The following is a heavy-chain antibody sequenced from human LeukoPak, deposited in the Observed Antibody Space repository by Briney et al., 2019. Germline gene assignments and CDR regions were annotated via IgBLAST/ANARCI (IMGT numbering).Heavy chain of an antibody. J-gene: IGHJ4*02. D-gene: IGHD3-3*01. CDR2: IRGDSTET. V-gene: IGHV3-21*01. CDR1: GFTFSSYS. CDR3: ARGHFGVVLDY. Sequence: GGSLRLSCEGSGFTFSSYSMIWVRQAPGKGLEWVSSIRGDSTETCHADSLMGRFTFSRDIAKEALYLQMNNLRAEDTAVYYSARGHFGVVLDYWGQGTPVTVSS.